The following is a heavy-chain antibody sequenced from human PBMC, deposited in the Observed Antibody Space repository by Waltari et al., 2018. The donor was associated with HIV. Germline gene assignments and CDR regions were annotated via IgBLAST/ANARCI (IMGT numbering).Heavy chain of an antibody. CDR1: GGSFSDYY. V-gene: IGHV4-34*01. CDR2: TNHSGRT. CDR3: ARRGFRFCSSTTCLDY. Sequence: QVQLQQWGAGLLKPSETLSLTCAVYGGSFSDYYWTWIRQPPGKGLEWIGETNHSGRTNYKPPLKSRVTISVDTSKNQFSLKLSSVTAADTAVYYCARRGFRFCSSTTCLDYWGQGTLVTVSS. D-gene: IGHD2-2*01. J-gene: IGHJ4*02.